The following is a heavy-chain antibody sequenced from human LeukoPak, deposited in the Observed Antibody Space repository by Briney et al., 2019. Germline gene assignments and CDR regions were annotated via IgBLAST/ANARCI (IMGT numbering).Heavy chain of an antibody. D-gene: IGHD3-10*01. Sequence: PGGSLRLSCAASGFTFSSYGMHWVRQAPGKGLEWVAVIWYDGSNKYYADSVKGRFTISRDNSKNTLYLQMNSLRAEDTAVYYCARDYGSGSHIGGFWGQGTLVTVSS. V-gene: IGHV3-33*01. J-gene: IGHJ4*02. CDR2: IWYDGSNK. CDR3: ARDYGSGSHIGGF. CDR1: GFTFSSYG.